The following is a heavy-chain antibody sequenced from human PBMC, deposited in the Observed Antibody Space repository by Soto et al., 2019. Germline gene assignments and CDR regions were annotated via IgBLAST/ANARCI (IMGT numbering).Heavy chain of an antibody. CDR1: GRIFSSFP. CDR2: VISASGSV. D-gene: IGHD5-18*01. J-gene: IGHJ1*01. V-gene: IGHV1-69*06. CDR3: ARVGSRDAYNYVLDQ. Sequence: QVQVVQSGAEVKKPGSSVTISCKASGRIFSSFPTSWVRQVPGQGLEWMGGVISASGSVTYAPKFQGRVTMTAVNSAGIGYMELTSLTSEDQAIYYCARVGSRDAYNYVLDQWGPGTMVTVSS.